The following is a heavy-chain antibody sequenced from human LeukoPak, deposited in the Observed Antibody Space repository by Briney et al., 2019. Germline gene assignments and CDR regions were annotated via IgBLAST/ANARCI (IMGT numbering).Heavy chain of an antibody. Sequence: PSETLSLTCTVSGGSISSYHWSWIRQPPGKGLEWIGYIYYSGSTNYNPSLKSRVTISVDTSKNQFSLKLSSVTAPDTAIYYCARHMTTPATHPFDYWGQGTLVTVSS. J-gene: IGHJ4*01. V-gene: IGHV4-59*08. CDR2: IYYSGST. D-gene: IGHD1-1*01. CDR3: ARHMTTPATHPFDY. CDR1: GGSISSYH.